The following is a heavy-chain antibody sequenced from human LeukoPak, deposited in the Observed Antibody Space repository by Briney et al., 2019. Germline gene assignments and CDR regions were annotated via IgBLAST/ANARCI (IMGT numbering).Heavy chain of an antibody. D-gene: IGHD2-2*01. J-gene: IGHJ4*02. V-gene: IGHV1-18*01. CDR1: GYTFTSYG. CDR3: ARARSYCSSTSCYPNDY. CDR2: ISAYNGNT. Sequence: GASVKVSCKASGYTFTSYGISWVRQAPGQGLEWMGWISAYNGNTNYAQKLQGRVTMTTDTSTSTAYMELRSLRSDDTAVYYCARARSYCSSTSCYPNDYWGQGTLVTVSS.